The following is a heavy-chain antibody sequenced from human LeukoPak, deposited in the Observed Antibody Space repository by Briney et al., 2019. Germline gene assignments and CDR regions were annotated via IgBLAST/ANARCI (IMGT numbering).Heavy chain of an antibody. D-gene: IGHD6-13*01. J-gene: IGHJ3*02. CDR1: GGTFSSYA. CDR2: INPNSGGT. Sequence: GASVKVSCKASGGTFSSYAISWVRQAPGQGLEWMGWINPNSGGTNYAQKFQGRVTMTRDTSISTAYMELSRLRSDDTAVYYCARDPGSWYLDAFDIWGQGTMVTVSS. CDR3: ARDPGSWYLDAFDI. V-gene: IGHV1-2*02.